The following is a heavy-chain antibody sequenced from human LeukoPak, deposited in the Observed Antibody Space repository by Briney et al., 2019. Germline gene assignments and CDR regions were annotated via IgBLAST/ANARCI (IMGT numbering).Heavy chain of an antibody. Sequence: ASVKVSCKASGYTFTNYAMHWVRQAPGQRLEWMGWINTGNGNTKYSQEFQGRVTITRDTSANTAYMELSSLRSEDMAVYYCARVTQTDYDFDYWGQGTLVTVSS. CDR2: INTGNGNT. J-gene: IGHJ4*02. V-gene: IGHV1-3*03. CDR3: ARVTQTDYDFDY. D-gene: IGHD4-17*01. CDR1: GYTFTNYA.